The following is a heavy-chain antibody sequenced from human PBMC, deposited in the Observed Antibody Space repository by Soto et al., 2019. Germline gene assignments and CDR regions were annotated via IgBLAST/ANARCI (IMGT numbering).Heavy chain of an antibody. J-gene: IGHJ4*02. D-gene: IGHD3-10*01. V-gene: IGHV4-31*03. CDR2: IYYTGST. CDR3: APLYMVRGRRSFDY. CDR1: GGSISSGGYY. Sequence: QVQLQESGPGLVKPSQTLSLTCTVSGGSISSGGYYWSWIRQHPGKGLEWIGYIYYTGSTYYNPSLKSRVTISVDTSKNQFSPKLSSVTAANTAVYSCAPLYMVRGRRSFDYWGQGTLVTVSS.